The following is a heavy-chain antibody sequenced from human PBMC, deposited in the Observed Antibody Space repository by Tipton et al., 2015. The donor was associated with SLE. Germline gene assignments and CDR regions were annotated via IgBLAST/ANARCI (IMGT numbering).Heavy chain of an antibody. Sequence: RSLRLSCAASGFTFSSYAMHWVRQAPGKGLEWVAIIWYDGSNKYYADSVKGRFTISRDNSKNTLYLEMRSLRAEDTAVFYCARNGGNYYMDVWGKGTTVTVSS. V-gene: IGHV3-33*08. CDR2: IWYDGSNK. J-gene: IGHJ6*03. D-gene: IGHD3-16*01. CDR1: GFTFSSYA. CDR3: ARNGGNYYMDV.